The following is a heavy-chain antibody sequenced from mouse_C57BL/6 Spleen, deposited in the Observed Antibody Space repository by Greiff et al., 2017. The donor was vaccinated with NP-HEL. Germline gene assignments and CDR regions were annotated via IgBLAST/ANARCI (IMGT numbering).Heavy chain of an antibody. CDR3: ARDLDYPPYAMDY. D-gene: IGHD1-1*02. Sequence: DVQLQESGPGLVKPSQSLSLTCSVTGYSITSGYYWNWIRQFPGNKLEWMGYISYDGSNNYNPSLKNRISITRDTSKNQFFLKLNSVTTEDTATYYCARDLDYPPYAMDYWGQGTSVTVSS. CDR1: GYSITSGYY. J-gene: IGHJ4*01. CDR2: ISYDGSN. V-gene: IGHV3-6*01.